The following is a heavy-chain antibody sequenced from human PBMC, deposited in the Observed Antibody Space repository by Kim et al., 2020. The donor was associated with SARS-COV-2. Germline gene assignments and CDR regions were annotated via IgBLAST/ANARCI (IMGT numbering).Heavy chain of an antibody. J-gene: IGHJ5*02. D-gene: IGHD1-7*01. CDR3: ARGTIIGTSSATFDP. CDR1: GFTFSNNW. V-gene: IGHV3-74*01. CDR2: INDDGSST. Sequence: GGSLILSCAASGFTFSNNWMHWVRQAPGKGLVWVARINDDGSSTSYADSVKGRFTISRDNAENTLYLQMNSLRAEDAAVYYCARGTIIGTSSATFDPWGQGTLVTVSS.